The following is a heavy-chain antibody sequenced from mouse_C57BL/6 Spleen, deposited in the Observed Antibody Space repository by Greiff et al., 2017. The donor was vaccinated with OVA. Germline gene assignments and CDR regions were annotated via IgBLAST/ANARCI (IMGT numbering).Heavy chain of an antibody. CDR2: IYPGDGDT. Sequence: QVQLQQSGAELVKPGASVKLSCKASGYAFSSYWMNWVKQRPGKGLEWIGQIYPGDGDTNYKGKFKGKATLTADKSSSTAYMQLSSLNSEDSAVYYCARDERAGTGPRDYWGQGTTLTVSS. J-gene: IGHJ2*01. D-gene: IGHD3-3*01. CDR3: ARDERAGTGPRDY. V-gene: IGHV1-80*01. CDR1: GYAFSSYW.